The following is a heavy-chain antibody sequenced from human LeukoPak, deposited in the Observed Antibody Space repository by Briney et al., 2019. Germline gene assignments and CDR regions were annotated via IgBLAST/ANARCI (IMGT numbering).Heavy chain of an antibody. V-gene: IGHV3-23*01. J-gene: IGHJ5*02. CDR3: ARALYYYGSSGYSNWFDP. D-gene: IGHD3-22*01. Sequence: GGSLRLSCAASGFTFSSYAMSWVRQAPGKGLEWVSAISGSGGSTYYADSVKGRFTNSRDNSKNTLYLQMNSLRAEDTAVYYCARALYYYGSSGYSNWFDPWGQGALVTVSS. CDR1: GFTFSSYA. CDR2: ISGSGGST.